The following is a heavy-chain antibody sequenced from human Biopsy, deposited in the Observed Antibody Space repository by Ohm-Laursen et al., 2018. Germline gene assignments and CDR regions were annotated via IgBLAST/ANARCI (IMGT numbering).Heavy chain of an antibody. CDR3: ARDGEAKYCKHGVCPSDF. D-gene: IGHD2-8*01. CDR2: ISASGNHI. V-gene: IGHV3-21*01. J-gene: IGHJ4*02. CDR1: GVTLSGYK. Sequence: GSLRLSCAAPGVTLSGYKMNWVRQAPGKGLEWVSSISASGNHIYYTDSVKGRFTVSRDNGKNSVYLQMNSLRVEDTAVYYCARDGEAKYCKHGVCPSDFWGQGTLVTVSS.